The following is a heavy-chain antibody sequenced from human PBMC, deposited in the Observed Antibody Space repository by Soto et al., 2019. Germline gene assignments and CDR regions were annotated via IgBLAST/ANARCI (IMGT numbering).Heavy chain of an antibody. V-gene: IGHV4-30-4*01. CDR3: ARDRPGPTYYDFWSGYYATLSSYYYGMDV. J-gene: IGHJ6*02. CDR2: IYYSGST. Sequence: SETLSLTCTVSDGSISSGDYYWSWIRQPPGKGLEWIGYIYYSGSTYYNPSLKSRVTISVDTSKNQFSLKLSSVTAADTAVYYCARDRPGPTYYDFWSGYYATLSSYYYGMDVWGQGTTVTVSS. D-gene: IGHD3-3*01. CDR1: DGSISSGDYY.